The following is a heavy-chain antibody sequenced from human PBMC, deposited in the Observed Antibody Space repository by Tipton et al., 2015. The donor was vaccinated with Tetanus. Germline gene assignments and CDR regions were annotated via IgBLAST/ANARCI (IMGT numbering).Heavy chain of an antibody. CDR1: GSIFNSYG. V-gene: IGHV3-33*01. CDR2: TWSHGGNI. Sequence: SLRLSCATSGSIFNSYGIHWVRQAPGKGLEWVAVTWSHGGNIYYADSVKGRCAVSRDNSKNTVYLQMNSLSAEDTAVYYCARDGDTSGHYGIFDSWGQGTLLIVSS. D-gene: IGHD3-22*01. CDR3: ARDGDTSGHYGIFDS. J-gene: IGHJ4*02.